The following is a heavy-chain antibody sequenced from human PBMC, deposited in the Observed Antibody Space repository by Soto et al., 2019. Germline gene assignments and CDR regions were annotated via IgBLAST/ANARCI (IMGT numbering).Heavy chain of an antibody. CDR3: TKRRNVLRFLEWSSGMEV. J-gene: IGHJ6*02. V-gene: IGHV3-30*18. D-gene: IGHD3-3*01. Sequence: GSLRLSCVASGFTFSNYGMHWVRQAPGKGLEWVAFISDDGSNKYYADSMRGRFTMSRDNSKRTLYLQMSSLRVEDTAVYYCTKRRNVLRFLEWSSGMEVWGQGTTVTVSS. CDR1: GFTFSNYG. CDR2: ISDDGSNK.